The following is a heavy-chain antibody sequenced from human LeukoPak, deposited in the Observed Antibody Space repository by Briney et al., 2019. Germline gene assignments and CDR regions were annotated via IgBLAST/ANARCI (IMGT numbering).Heavy chain of an antibody. V-gene: IGHV4-4*07. CDR1: GGSISSYY. CDR2: IYTSGST. CDR3: ARQIAVAGEWAFDI. J-gene: IGHJ3*02. Sequence: SETLSLTCTVSGGSISSYYWSWIRQPAGKGLERIGRIYTSGSTNYNPSLKSRVTISVDTSKNQFSFKLTSVTAADTAVYYCARQIAVAGEWAFDIWGQGTMVTVSS. D-gene: IGHD6-19*01.